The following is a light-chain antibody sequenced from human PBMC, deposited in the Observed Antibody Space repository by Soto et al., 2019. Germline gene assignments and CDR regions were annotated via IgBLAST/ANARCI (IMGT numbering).Light chain of an antibody. CDR3: QRFDNLPLFT. J-gene: IGKJ3*01. Sequence: DIQMTQSPSSLSASVGDRVTITCQASQDISKYLNWYQQKPGRAPKLLIQDASNLATGVPSRFSGSGCGTDFTFTLSSLQPEDAATYYCQRFDNLPLFTFGPGTKVDIK. CDR2: DAS. CDR1: QDISKY. V-gene: IGKV1-33*01.